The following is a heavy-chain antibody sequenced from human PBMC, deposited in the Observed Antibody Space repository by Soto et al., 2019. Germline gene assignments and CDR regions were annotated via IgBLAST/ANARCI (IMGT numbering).Heavy chain of an antibody. D-gene: IGHD3-10*01. J-gene: IGHJ5*02. V-gene: IGHV4-34*01. CDR1: GWSFSDYY. Sequence: SETLSLTCAFYGWSFSDYYWIYIRQPPGKGLEWIGEINDSGSAIYNASLKSRVTISVDTSKNQFSLKLSSVTAADTAVYYCARLYMVRGVMNWLDPWGQGTLVTSPQ. CDR2: INDSGSA. CDR3: ARLYMVRGVMNWLDP.